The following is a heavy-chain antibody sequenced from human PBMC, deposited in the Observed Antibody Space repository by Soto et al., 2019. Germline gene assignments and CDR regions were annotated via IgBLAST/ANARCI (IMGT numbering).Heavy chain of an antibody. CDR3: ARDLGAARPNY. CDR1: GFTFSSYW. Sequence: GGSLRLSCAASGFTFSSYWISWVRQAPGKGLEWVANIKQDGSEKYYVDSVKGRFTISRDNAKNSLYLQMNSLRAEDTAVYYCARDLGAARPNYWGQGTLVTVSS. V-gene: IGHV3-7*01. J-gene: IGHJ4*02. CDR2: IKQDGSEK. D-gene: IGHD6-6*01.